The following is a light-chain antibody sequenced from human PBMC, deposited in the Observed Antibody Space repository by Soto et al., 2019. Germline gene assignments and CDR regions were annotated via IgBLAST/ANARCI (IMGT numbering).Light chain of an antibody. V-gene: IGKV1-39*01. J-gene: IGKJ2*01. CDR2: DVS. Sequence: DIQMTQSPSSLSASVGDRVTVTCRASQSIGRYLNWYQQKPGKAPKLLIYDVSSLQTGVPSRFSGDESGTDFTLTISGLLHEDFATYYCQQSFSAPRSFGQGTKLEIQ. CDR3: QQSFSAPRS. CDR1: QSIGRY.